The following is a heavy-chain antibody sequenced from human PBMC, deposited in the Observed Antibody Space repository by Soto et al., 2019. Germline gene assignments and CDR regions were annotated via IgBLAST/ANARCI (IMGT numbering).Heavy chain of an antibody. J-gene: IGHJ6*01. CDR2: ISAYNGNT. D-gene: IGHD2-15*01. Sequence: ASVKVSCKASGYTFTSYGISWVRRAPGQGLEWMGWISAYNGNTNYAQKLQGRVTMTTDTSTSTAYMALRSLRSDDTAVYYGAREPGLPYYSYYGMDVGGQGPTVTF. CDR1: GYTFTSYG. CDR3: AREPGLPYYSYYGMDV. V-gene: IGHV1-18*04.